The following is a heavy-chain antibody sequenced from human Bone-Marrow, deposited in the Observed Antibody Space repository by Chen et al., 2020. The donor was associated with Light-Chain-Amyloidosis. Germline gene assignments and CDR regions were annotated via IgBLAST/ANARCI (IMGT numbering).Heavy chain of an antibody. V-gene: IGHV4-59*01. CDR2: IYHSGST. Sequence: QVQLQESGPGLVKPSETLSLTCSVSGGSFTSYHWSWIRQPPGKGLEWIGYIYHSGSTNYNPSLKSRVTISIEKSKNQFCLNLRSVTAADTAVYYCAGHYYDSNAYYTFDYWGQGALVTVSS. CDR3: AGHYYDSNAYYTFDY. D-gene: IGHD3-22*01. J-gene: IGHJ4*02. CDR1: GGSFTSYH.